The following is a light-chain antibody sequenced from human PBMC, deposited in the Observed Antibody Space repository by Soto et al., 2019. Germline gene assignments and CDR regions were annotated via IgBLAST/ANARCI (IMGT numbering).Light chain of an antibody. CDR1: SSDVGGYNC. Sequence: QSALTQPRSVSGSPGQSVTISCTGTSSDVGGYNCVSWYQQHPGKAPKLMIYDVSKRPSGVPDRFSGSKSGNTASLTISGCQGEGEADYYCCSYAGSYSWVFGGGTKLTVL. CDR2: DVS. CDR3: CSYAGSYSWV. V-gene: IGLV2-11*01. J-gene: IGLJ3*02.